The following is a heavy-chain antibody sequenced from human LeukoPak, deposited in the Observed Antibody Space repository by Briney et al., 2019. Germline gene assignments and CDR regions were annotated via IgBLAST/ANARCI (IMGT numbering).Heavy chain of an antibody. Sequence: GGSLRLSCEVSGFTVTSTYMSWVRQAPGKGLEWVSDIYAGGSTYYADSVKGRFTISRDNSKNTLHLQMNSLRPEDTAVYYCARGGGAFCGNDCYRNFDYWGQGALVTVSS. V-gene: IGHV3-66*02. CDR3: ARGGGAFCGNDCYRNFDY. J-gene: IGHJ4*02. D-gene: IGHD2-21*02. CDR2: IYAGGST. CDR1: GFTVTSTY.